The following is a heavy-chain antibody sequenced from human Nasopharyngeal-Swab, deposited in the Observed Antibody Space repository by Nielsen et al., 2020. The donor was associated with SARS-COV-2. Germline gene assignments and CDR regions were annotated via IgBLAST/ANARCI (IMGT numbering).Heavy chain of an antibody. CDR2: INSDGSST. D-gene: IGHD6-13*01. V-gene: IGHV3-74*01. CDR1: GFTFSGYS. CDR3: ARAWQQLADV. Sequence: GGSLRLSCATYGFTFSGYSMNWVRQAPGKGLVWVSRINSDGSSTSYADSVKGRFTISRDNAKNTLYLQMNSLRAEDTAVYYCARAWQQLADVWGKGTTVTVSS. J-gene: IGHJ6*04.